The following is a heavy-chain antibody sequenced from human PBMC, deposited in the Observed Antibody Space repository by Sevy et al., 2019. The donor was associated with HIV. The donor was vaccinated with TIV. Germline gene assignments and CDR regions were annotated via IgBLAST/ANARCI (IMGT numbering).Heavy chain of an antibody. V-gene: IGHV3-66*02. CDR1: GFTVSSNY. J-gene: IGHJ3*02. CDR3: ARDCSSTSCPGSDAFDI. Sequence: GGSLRLSCAASGFTVSSNYMSWVCQAPGKGLEWVSVIYSGGSTYYADSVKGRFTISRDNSKNTLYLQMNSLRAEDTAVYYCARDCSSTSCPGSDAFDIWGQGTMVTVSS. CDR2: IYSGGST. D-gene: IGHD2-2*01.